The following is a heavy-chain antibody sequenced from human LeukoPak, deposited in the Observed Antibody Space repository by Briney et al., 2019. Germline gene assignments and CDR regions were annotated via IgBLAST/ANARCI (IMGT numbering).Heavy chain of an antibody. V-gene: IGHV3-48*01. Sequence: GGSLRLSCAASGFTFSSYSMNWVRQAPGKGLEWGSYISGSSSTIYYADSVKGRFTISRDNGKNTLYLQMNSLRAEDTAVYYCARCRKRELILDYWGQGTLVTVSS. CDR3: ARCRKRELILDY. D-gene: IGHD1-26*01. CDR2: ISGSSSTI. J-gene: IGHJ4*02. CDR1: GFTFSSYS.